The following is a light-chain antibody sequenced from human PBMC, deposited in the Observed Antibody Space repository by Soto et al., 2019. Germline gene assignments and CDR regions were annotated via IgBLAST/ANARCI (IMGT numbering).Light chain of an antibody. CDR2: DVS. J-gene: IGLJ2*01. CDR1: SSDVGAYNY. CDR3: CSYAGSYTWV. Sequence: QSVLTQPRSVSGSPGQSVTISCTGTSSDVGAYNYVSWYQQYPGKAPKLIIYDVSQRPSGVPDRFSASKSGNTASLTISGLQDDDEADYYCCSYAGSYTWVFGGGTKLTVL. V-gene: IGLV2-11*01.